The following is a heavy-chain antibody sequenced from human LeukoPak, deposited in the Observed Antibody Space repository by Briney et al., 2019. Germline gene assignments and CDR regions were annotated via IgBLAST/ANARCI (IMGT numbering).Heavy chain of an antibody. V-gene: IGHV4-39*01. J-gene: IGHJ5*02. Sequence: SETLSLTCTVSGGSISSSSYYWGWIRQPPGKGLEWIGSIYYSGSTYYNPSLKSRVTISVDTSKNQFSLKLSSVTAADTAVYCCARHGVVAATYSWFDPWGQGTLVTVSS. CDR1: GGSISSSSYY. D-gene: IGHD2-15*01. CDR2: IYYSGST. CDR3: ARHGVVAATYSWFDP.